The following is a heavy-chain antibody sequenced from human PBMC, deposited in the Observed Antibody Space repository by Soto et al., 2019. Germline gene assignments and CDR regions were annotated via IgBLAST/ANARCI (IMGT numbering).Heavy chain of an antibody. D-gene: IGHD2-15*01. V-gene: IGHV4-34*01. Sequence: QVQLQQWGAGLLKPSETLSLTCAVYGGSFSGYYWSWIRQPPGKGLEWIGEINHSGSTNYNPSLXSRVAISVATSXTXFXXKLSSVTAADTAVYYCARAAPRYCSGGSCYSGRDDWGQGTLVTVSS. J-gene: IGHJ4*02. CDR1: GGSFSGYY. CDR3: ARAAPRYCSGGSCYSGRDD. CDR2: INHSGST.